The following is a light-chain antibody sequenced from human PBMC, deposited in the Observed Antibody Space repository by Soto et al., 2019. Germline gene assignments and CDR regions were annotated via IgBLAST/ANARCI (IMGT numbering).Light chain of an antibody. J-gene: IGKJ1*01. V-gene: IGKV3-20*01. CDR3: QQYDNSPPWT. CDR2: GAS. Sequence: PGERATLSCRASQRVSSTSIAWYQQKPGQAPRLLIYGASSRATGIPDRFSGSGSGTDFTLTISRLEPEDFAVYYCQQYDNSPPWTFGQGTKVEIK. CDR1: QRVSSTS.